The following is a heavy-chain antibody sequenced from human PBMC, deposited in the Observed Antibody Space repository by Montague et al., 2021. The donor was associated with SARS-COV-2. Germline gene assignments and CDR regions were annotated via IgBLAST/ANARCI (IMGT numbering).Heavy chain of an antibody. CDR1: RLPFNGYA. Sequence: SLRLSCAASRLPFNGYAMHWVRQAPGKGLEWLTFISHDESNHRYADSVKGRFTISRDNSKNTLYLQMDSLRPEDTAVYYCAREGYRSGSFYIDYWGQGTLGT. V-gene: IGHV3-30*04. J-gene: IGHJ4*01. D-gene: IGHD1-26*01. CDR2: ISHDESNH. CDR3: AREGYRSGSFYIDY.